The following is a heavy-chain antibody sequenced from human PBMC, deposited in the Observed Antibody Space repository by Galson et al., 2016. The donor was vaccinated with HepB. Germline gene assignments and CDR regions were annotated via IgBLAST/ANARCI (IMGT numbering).Heavy chain of an antibody. Sequence: SVKVSCKASGYSFSGFGIAWVRQAPGQGLEWMGWISVYNGNTNYAQNLQGRVTMTTDTSTTTAYMQLRSLRSDDTAVYYCARVQDGDYPDDLWGQGTLVTVSS. V-gene: IGHV1-18*01. J-gene: IGHJ4*02. D-gene: IGHD4-17*01. CDR3: ARVQDGDYPDDL. CDR1: GYSFSGFG. CDR2: ISVYNGNT.